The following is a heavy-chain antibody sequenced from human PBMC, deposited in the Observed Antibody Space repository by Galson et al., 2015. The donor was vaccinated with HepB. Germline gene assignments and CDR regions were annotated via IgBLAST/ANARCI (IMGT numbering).Heavy chain of an antibody. CDR1: GFTFSSYA. Sequence: SLRLSCAASGFTFSSYAMHWVRQAPGKGLEYVSAISSNGGSTYYADSVKGRFTISRDNSKNTLYLQMSSLRAEDTAVYYCVTTSGTRGGIVATLRYYYYGMDVWGQGTTVTVSS. CDR2: ISSNGGST. V-gene: IGHV3-64D*06. CDR3: VTTSGTRGGIVATLRYYYYGMDV. J-gene: IGHJ6*02. D-gene: IGHD5-12*01.